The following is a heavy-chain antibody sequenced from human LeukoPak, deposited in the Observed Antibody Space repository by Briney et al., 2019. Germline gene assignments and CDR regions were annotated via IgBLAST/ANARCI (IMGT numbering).Heavy chain of an antibody. V-gene: IGHV3-64D*06. J-gene: IGHJ4*02. CDR2: ISNGGGST. Sequence: PGGSLRLSCSASGFIFRNHPMHWVRQAPGKGLEFVSGISNGGGSTYYADSVTGRFTISRDNSKNTLYLQMSSLRAEDTAVYYCVKEIYSASSPFDYWGQGTPVTVSS. CDR1: GFIFRNHP. CDR3: VKEIYSASSPFDY. D-gene: IGHD5-12*01.